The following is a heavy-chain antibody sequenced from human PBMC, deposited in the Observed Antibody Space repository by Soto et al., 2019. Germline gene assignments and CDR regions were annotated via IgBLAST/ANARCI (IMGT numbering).Heavy chain of an antibody. CDR2: ISSRSSTI. J-gene: IGHJ4*02. CDR3: ASGTNGAFFVY. CDR1: GFTFSSYA. Sequence: GGSLRLSCAASGFTFSSYAMNWVRQAPGRGLEWVSYISSRSSTIFYADSVKGRFTISRDNVKNSLYLQMNSLRAEDTAVYYCASGTNGAFFVYWGQGILFTVSS. V-gene: IGHV3-48*04. D-gene: IGHD2-8*01.